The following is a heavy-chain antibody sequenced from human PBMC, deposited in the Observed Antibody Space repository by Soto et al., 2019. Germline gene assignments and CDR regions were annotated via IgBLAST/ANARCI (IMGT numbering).Heavy chain of an antibody. CDR3: ARHSNYDFWSGYCFDY. Sequence: SETLSLTCTVSGGSISSYYWSWIRQPPGKGLEWIGYIYYSGSTNYNPSLKSRVTISVDTSKNQFSLKLSSVTAADTAVYYCARHSNYDFWSGYCFDYWGQGTLVTVSS. CDR1: GGSISSYY. V-gene: IGHV4-59*08. D-gene: IGHD3-3*01. J-gene: IGHJ4*02. CDR2: IYYSGST.